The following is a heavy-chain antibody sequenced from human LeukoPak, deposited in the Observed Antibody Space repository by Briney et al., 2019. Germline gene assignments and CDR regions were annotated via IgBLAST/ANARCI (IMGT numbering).Heavy chain of an antibody. CDR3: AREFEDTAMVT. V-gene: IGHV3-48*03. Sequence: PGGSLRLSCAASGFTFSSYEMNWVRQAPGKGLEGVSYISSSGSTIYYADSVKGRFTISRDNAKNSLYLQMNSLRAEDTAVYYCAREFEDTAMVTWGQGTLVTVSS. J-gene: IGHJ4*02. CDR1: GFTFSSYE. CDR2: ISSSGSTI. D-gene: IGHD5-18*01.